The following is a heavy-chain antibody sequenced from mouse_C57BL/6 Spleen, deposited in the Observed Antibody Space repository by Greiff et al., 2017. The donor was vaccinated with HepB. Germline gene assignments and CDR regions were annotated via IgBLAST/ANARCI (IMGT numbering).Heavy chain of an antibody. Sequence: QVQLQQSGAELVRPGTSVKVSCKASGYAFTNYLIEWVKQRPGQGLEWIGVINPGSGGTNYNEKFKGKATLTADKSSSTADMQLSSLTSEDSAVYFCARSYYYGSRPYFDYWGQGTTLTVSS. CDR1: GYAFTNYL. D-gene: IGHD1-1*01. CDR2: INPGSGGT. V-gene: IGHV1-54*01. CDR3: ARSYYYGSRPYFDY. J-gene: IGHJ2*01.